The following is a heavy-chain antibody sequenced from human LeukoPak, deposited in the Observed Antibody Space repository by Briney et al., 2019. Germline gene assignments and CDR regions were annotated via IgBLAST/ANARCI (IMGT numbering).Heavy chain of an antibody. Sequence: GGSLRLSCAASGFTFSSYSMNWVRQAPGKGLEWVSSISSSSSYIYYADSVKGRFTISRDNAKNTLYLQMNSLRAEDTAVYYCARVYIGYSGYRGEYYFDYWGQGTLVTVSS. CDR2: ISSSSSYI. V-gene: IGHV3-21*04. D-gene: IGHD5-12*01. J-gene: IGHJ4*02. CDR3: ARVYIGYSGYRGEYYFDY. CDR1: GFTFSSYS.